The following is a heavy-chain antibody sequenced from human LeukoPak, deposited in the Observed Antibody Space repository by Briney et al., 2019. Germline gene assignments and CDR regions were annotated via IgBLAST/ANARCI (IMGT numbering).Heavy chain of an antibody. CDR1: GASISSSGYF. D-gene: IGHD1-1*01. Sequence: PSETLSLTCTFSGASISSSGYFWVGFRQAPGKGLEWIGSISHSGTTYYNPSLKSRVTISVDTSKNQFSLRLTSVTAADTAVYYYARGGTSYSDYWGQGTLVTVSS. V-gene: IGHV4-39*01. CDR3: ARGGTSYSDY. J-gene: IGHJ4*02. CDR2: ISHSGTT.